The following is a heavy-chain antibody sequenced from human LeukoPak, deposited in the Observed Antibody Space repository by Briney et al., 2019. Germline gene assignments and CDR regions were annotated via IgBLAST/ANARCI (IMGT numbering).Heavy chain of an antibody. CDR2: INTSGST. CDR3: ASIQSYYFGLDV. D-gene: IGHD4-11*01. V-gene: IGHV4-61*02. J-gene: IGHJ6*02. CDR1: GGSISSGSYY. Sequence: SETLSLTCTVSGGSISSGSYYWSWIWQPAGTGLEWIGRINTSGSTNYNPSLKSRVTISVDTSKNQFSLKLSSVTAADTAVYYCASIQSYYFGLDVWGQGTTVTVSS.